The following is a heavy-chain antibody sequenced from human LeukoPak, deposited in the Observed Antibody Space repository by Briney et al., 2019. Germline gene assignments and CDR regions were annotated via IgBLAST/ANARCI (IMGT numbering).Heavy chain of an antibody. D-gene: IGHD2-15*01. V-gene: IGHV3-23*01. Sequence: GGSLRLSCATSGFTFSNSAMSWVRQAPGKGLAWVSGISNIDGSTYYADSVKGRFTISRDNSKNTVYLQMNSLRAEDTAVYYCARLAKPNGYCSGSSCLGWFDPWGQGTLVTVSS. CDR1: GFTFSNSA. CDR3: ARLAKPNGYCSGSSCLGWFDP. J-gene: IGHJ5*02. CDR2: ISNIDGST.